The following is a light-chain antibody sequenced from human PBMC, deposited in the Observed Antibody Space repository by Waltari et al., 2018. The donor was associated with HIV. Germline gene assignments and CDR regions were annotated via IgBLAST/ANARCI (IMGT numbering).Light chain of an antibody. CDR1: QTVVYSATTKNH. CDR3: QQYFTIPYT. V-gene: IGKV4-1*01. J-gene: IGKJ2*01. Sequence: DIVMTQSPASLTVSLGERATINCMSSQTVVYSATTKNHLAWYQQKTGQPPKLLFYWASTRGSGVPDRFSGSGSVTEFTHTISSLQTEDVAVYFCQQYFTIPYTFGQGTKLQIK. CDR2: WAS.